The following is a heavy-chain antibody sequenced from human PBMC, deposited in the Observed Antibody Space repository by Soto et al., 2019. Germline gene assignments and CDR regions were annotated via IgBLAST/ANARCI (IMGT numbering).Heavy chain of an antibody. D-gene: IGHD2-8*02. CDR2: IWYDGSNK. Sequence: QVQLVESGGGVVQPGGSLRLSCTTSGFTFNTYGMHWVRQAPGKGLEWVAIIWYDGSNKYYADSVKGRFTISRDNSKNPLYLQMNSPRAEDTALYHCARADCTGADSYSWPCNYGVDVWGQGDTVTGSS. CDR1: GFTFNTYG. J-gene: IGHJ6*02. V-gene: IGHV3-33*08. CDR3: ARADCTGADSYSWPCNYGVDV.